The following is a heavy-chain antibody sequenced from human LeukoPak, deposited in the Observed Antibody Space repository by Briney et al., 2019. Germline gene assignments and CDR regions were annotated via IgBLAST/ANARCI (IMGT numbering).Heavy chain of an antibody. CDR2: ISWDGGST. Sequence: RSGGSLRLSCAASGFTFDDYAMHWVRQAPGKGLEWVSLISWDGGSTYYADSVKGRFTISRDDRKNSLYPQMNSLRAEDTALYYCAKDGGSYYSYMDVWGKGTTVTVSS. V-gene: IGHV3-43D*03. CDR3: AKDGGSYYSYMDV. CDR1: GFTFDDYA. D-gene: IGHD1-26*01. J-gene: IGHJ6*03.